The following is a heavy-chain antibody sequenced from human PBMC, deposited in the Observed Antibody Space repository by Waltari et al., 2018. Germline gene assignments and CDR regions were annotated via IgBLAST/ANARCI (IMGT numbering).Heavy chain of an antibody. J-gene: IGHJ3*02. Sequence: QVQLVQSGAEVKKPGSSVKVSCKASGGTFSSYAISWVRKAPGQGLEWMGGIIPIFGTANYAQKFQGRVTITADESTSTAYMELSSLRSEDTAVYYCASRGAYNWNDGSAFDIWGQGTMVTVSS. CDR1: GGTFSSYA. V-gene: IGHV1-69*12. CDR3: ASRGAYNWNDGSAFDI. CDR2: IIPIFGTA. D-gene: IGHD1-20*01.